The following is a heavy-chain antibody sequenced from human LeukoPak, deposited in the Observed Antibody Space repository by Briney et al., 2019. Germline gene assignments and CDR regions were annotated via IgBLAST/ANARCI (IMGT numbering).Heavy chain of an antibody. CDR1: GFTFSSYG. D-gene: IGHD3-10*01. CDR3: AREKRYYYGSGSYEAYGMDV. J-gene: IGHJ6*02. Sequence: GGSLRLSCAASGFTFSSYGMHWVRQAPGKGLEWVSVIYSGGSTYYADSVKGRFTISRDNSKNTLYLQMNSLRAEDTAVYYCAREKRYYYGSGSYEAYGMDVWGQGTTVTVSS. CDR2: IYSGGST. V-gene: IGHV3-66*01.